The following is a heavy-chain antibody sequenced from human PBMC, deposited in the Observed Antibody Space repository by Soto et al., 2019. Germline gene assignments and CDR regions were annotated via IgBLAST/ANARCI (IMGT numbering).Heavy chain of an antibody. Sequence: SETLSLTCTVSGGSISSYYWSWIRQPPGKGLEWIGYIYYSGSTYYNPSLKSRVTISVDTSKNQFSLKLSSVTAADTAVYYCARYCSSTSCPNWYFDLWGRGTLVTVSS. D-gene: IGHD2-2*01. CDR3: ARYCSSTSCPNWYFDL. J-gene: IGHJ2*01. CDR2: IYYSGST. V-gene: IGHV4-59*12. CDR1: GGSISSYY.